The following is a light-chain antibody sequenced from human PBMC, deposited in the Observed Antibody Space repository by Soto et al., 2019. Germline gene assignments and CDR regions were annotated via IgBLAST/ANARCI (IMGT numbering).Light chain of an antibody. CDR2: GAS. J-gene: IGKJ2*01. V-gene: IGKV3D-15*01. Sequence: EIVMTQSPATLSVSPGDRATLSCRASQSVTDNLAWYQQRPGQSPRLLIYGASVRARGVPARFSGSGSGTDFTLSISRLQSEDFAVYYCQQYNAWPPYTFGQGTKLEIK. CDR3: QQYNAWPPYT. CDR1: QSVTDN.